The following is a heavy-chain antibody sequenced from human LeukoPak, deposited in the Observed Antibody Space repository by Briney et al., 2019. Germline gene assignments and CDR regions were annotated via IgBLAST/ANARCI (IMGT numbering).Heavy chain of an antibody. Sequence: SETLSLTCTVSGGSISSYYWSWIRQPPGKGLEWIGYIYYSGSTNYNPSLKSRVTISVDTSKNQFSLKLSSVTAADTAVYYCARPPPPPYSYCASFDYWGQGTLVTVSS. J-gene: IGHJ4*02. CDR3: ARPPPPPYSYCASFDY. V-gene: IGHV4-59*08. CDR2: IYYSGST. CDR1: GGSISSYY. D-gene: IGHD5-18*01.